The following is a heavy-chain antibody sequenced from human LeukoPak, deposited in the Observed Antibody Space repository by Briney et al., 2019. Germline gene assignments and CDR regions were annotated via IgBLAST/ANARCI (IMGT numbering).Heavy chain of an antibody. J-gene: IGHJ6*03. Sequence: PGGSLRLSCAASGFTFSSYSMNWVRQAPGKGLEWVSSISGSGTYIYYADSVQGRFTISRDNAKNPLYLQMNSLRAEDTAVYYCARVGYTNSFGYYYYYMDVWAKGTMVTVSS. V-gene: IGHV3-21*01. CDR3: ARVGYTNSFGYYYYYMDV. CDR2: ISGSGTYI. CDR1: GFTFSSYS. D-gene: IGHD4-11*01.